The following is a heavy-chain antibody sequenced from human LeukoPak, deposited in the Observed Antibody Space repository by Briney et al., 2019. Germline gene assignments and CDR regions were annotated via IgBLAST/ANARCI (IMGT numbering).Heavy chain of an antibody. Sequence: PGGSLRLSCAASGFTFSSYAMSWVRQAPGKGLERVSAISGSGGSTYYADSVKGRFTISRDNSKNTLYLQMNSLRAEDTAVYYCAKDSPYYDILTGYYPYPDAFDIWGQGTMVTVSS. D-gene: IGHD3-9*01. CDR2: ISGSGGST. V-gene: IGHV3-23*01. J-gene: IGHJ3*02. CDR3: AKDSPYYDILTGYYPYPDAFDI. CDR1: GFTFSSYA.